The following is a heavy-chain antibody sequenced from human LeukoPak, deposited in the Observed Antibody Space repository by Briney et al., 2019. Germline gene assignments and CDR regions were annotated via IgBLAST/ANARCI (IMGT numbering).Heavy chain of an antibody. Sequence: SETLSLTCTVSGGSISISNYFWGWIRQPPGKGLEWIGIIYHSGRTYYNPSLESRVTISVDTSKKQFSVKLSSVTAADTAVYYCARQAGRSSWPSVQPSNWIDPWGQGTLVTVSS. CDR2: IYHSGRT. V-gene: IGHV4-39*01. CDR3: ARQAGRSSWPSVQPSNWIDP. J-gene: IGHJ5*02. CDR1: GGSISISNYF. D-gene: IGHD6-13*01.